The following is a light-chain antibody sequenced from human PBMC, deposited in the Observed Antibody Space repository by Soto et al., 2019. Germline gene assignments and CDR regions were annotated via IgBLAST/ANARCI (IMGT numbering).Light chain of an antibody. J-gene: IGLJ2*01. CDR2: EVT. Sequence: QSALTQPASVSGSPGQSITISCTGTSNDIGGYNYVSWYQQHPGKAPKLIISEVTDRPSGVSNRFSGSKSDNTASLTVSGLQAEDEADYYCCSYTSSRTHVLFGGGTKLTVL. CDR1: SNDIGGYNY. CDR3: CSYTSSRTHVL. V-gene: IGLV2-14*01.